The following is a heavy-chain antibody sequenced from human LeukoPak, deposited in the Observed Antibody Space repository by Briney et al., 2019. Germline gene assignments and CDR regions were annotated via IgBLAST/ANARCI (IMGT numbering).Heavy chain of an antibody. J-gene: IGHJ4*02. Sequence: ASVKVSCKASGYTFTGYFMHWVRQAPGQGLEWIGWINPNSGGTNYAQKFQGRVTLTRDTSISTTYMELTSLRSDDTAVYYCARRWGGSYQLDYWGQGTLVTVSS. CDR3: ARRWGGSYQLDY. D-gene: IGHD1-26*01. CDR1: GYTFTGYF. V-gene: IGHV1-2*02. CDR2: INPNSGGT.